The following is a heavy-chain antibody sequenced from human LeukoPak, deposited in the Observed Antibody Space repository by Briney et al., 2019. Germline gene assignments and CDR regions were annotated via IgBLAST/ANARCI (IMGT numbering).Heavy chain of an antibody. J-gene: IGHJ4*01. Sequence: GGSLRHLCAASGFTFTTYAVTWVRQAPGKGLEWVSYIRASGGTTYYADSVKGRFTISRDNSKNTLYLQMNSLRAEDTAVYYCAKHRGDAYSIFFDYWGQGTMVTVSS. D-gene: IGHD5-24*01. CDR3: AKHRGDAYSIFFDY. CDR1: GFTFTTYA. V-gene: IGHV3-23*01. CDR2: IRASGGTT.